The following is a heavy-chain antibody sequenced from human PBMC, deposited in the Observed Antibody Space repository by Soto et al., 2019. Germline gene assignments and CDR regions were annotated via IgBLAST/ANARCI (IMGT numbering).Heavy chain of an antibody. J-gene: IGHJ4*02. CDR1: GFTFSSYG. CDR2: ISYDGSNK. V-gene: IGHV3-30*18. CDR3: AKETEGALLGYTGFDY. D-gene: IGHD1-1*01. Sequence: QVQLVESGGGVVQPGRALRLSCAASGFTFSSYGMHWARQAPGKGLEWVAVISYDGSNKYYADSVKGRFTISRDNSKNTLYLQMNSLRAEDTAVYYCAKETEGALLGYTGFDYWGQGTLVTVSS.